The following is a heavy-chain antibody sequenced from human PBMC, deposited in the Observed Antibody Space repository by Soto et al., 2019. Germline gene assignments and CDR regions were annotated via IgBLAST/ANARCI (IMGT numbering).Heavy chain of an antibody. CDR3: ARGSSCDPTRCYNPAFFGP. J-gene: IGHJ5*02. V-gene: IGHV3-33*01. D-gene: IGHD2-2*02. CDR2: VWNDGSSK. CDR1: EFTFNVFV. Sequence: QVQLVESGGGVVQPGRSLRLSCVASEFTFNVFVMHWVRQAPGKGLEWVAVVWNDGSSKNYADSVKGRFTISRDNSKNILYLQMNSLRAEDTAVYYCARGSSCDPTRCYNPAFFGPWGQGTLVTVST.